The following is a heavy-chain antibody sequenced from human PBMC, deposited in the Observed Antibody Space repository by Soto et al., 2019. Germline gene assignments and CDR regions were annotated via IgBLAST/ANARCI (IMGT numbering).Heavy chain of an antibody. CDR3: RRSSRYSTDV. V-gene: IGHV4-39*01. J-gene: IGHJ6*02. CDR1: RASIGSYY. CDR2: IYSTGNT. D-gene: IGHD6-13*01. Sequence: SETQSLTSTVSRASIGSYYWGWIRQPPGKGLEWIGSIYSTGNTYYNPSLNSQVTISVDTSKNQFSLNVISVTAADTAVYYCRRSSRYSTDVWGQGTTVTVSS.